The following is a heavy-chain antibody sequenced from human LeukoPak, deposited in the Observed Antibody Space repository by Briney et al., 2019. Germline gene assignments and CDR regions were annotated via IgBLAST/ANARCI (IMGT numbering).Heavy chain of an antibody. CDR2: INPNSGAT. CDR3: ARGRFGEWDNWFDP. D-gene: IGHD3-10*01. CDR1: GYTFTGYY. J-gene: IGHJ5*02. Sequence: VASVKVSCKASGYTFTGYYIHWVRQAPGQGLEWMAWINPNSGATNYAQKFQGRVTMTRDTSISTAYMELSRLTSDDTAVYFCARGRFGEWDNWFDPWGQGTLVTVSS. V-gene: IGHV1-2*02.